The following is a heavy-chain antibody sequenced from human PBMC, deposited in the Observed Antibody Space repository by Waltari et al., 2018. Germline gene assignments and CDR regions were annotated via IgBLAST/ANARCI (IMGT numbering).Heavy chain of an antibody. CDR2: ISGSGGST. CDR3: AKGLWGATNAFDI. J-gene: IGHJ3*02. D-gene: IGHD1-26*01. CDR1: GFTFTSYA. V-gene: IGHV3-23*01. Sequence: EVQLLVSGGGLVQPVGSVCLSCAASGFTFTSYALSWVRQAPGKGLEWVSAISGSGGSTYYADSVKGRFTISRDNSKNTLYLQMNSLRAEDTAVYYCAKGLWGATNAFDIWGQGTMITVSS.